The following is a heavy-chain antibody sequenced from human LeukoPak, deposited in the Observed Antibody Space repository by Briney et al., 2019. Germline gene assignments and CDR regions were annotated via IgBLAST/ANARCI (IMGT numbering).Heavy chain of an antibody. Sequence: GGSLRLSCAASGFAFSSYAMSWVRQAPGKGLEWVSAISGSGGRTYYADSVKGRFTISRDNSKNTLYLQMNSLRAEDTAVYYCAKVRHFDWLSPFNWFGPWGQGTLVTVSS. V-gene: IGHV3-23*01. CDR3: AKVRHFDWLSPFNWFGP. CDR2: ISGSGGRT. D-gene: IGHD3-9*01. CDR1: GFAFSSYA. J-gene: IGHJ5*02.